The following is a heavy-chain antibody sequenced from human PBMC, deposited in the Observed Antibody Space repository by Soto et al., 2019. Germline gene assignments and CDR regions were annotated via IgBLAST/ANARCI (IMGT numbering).Heavy chain of an antibody. CDR2: IIPIFGTA. Sequence: GASVKVSCKASGGTFSSYAISWVRQAPGQGLEWMGGIIPIFGTANYAQKFQGRVTITADESTSTAYMELSSLRSEDTAVYYCARGYYYDSRGDYNLDYWGQGALVTAPQ. CDR3: ARGYYYDSRGDYNLDY. J-gene: IGHJ4*02. CDR1: GGTFSSYA. V-gene: IGHV1-69*13. D-gene: IGHD3-22*01.